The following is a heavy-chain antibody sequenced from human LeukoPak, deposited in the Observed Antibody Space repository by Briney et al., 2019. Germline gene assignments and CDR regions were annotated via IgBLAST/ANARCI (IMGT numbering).Heavy chain of an antibody. CDR1: GFTVSSNY. Sequence: GGSLRLSCAASGFTVSSNYMSWVRQAPGKGLEWVSAIYTGGSTYYAGSVKGRFTISRDNSKNTLYLQMNSLRAEDTAVYYCARRVAGPDHTRYYFDYWGQGTLVTVSS. V-gene: IGHV3-66*04. D-gene: IGHD6-19*01. CDR3: ARRVAGPDHTRYYFDY. CDR2: IYTGGST. J-gene: IGHJ4*02.